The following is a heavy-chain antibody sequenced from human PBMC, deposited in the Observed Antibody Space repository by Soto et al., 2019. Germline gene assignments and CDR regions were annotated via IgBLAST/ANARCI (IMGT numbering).Heavy chain of an antibody. J-gene: IGHJ4*02. V-gene: IGHV3-48*01. D-gene: IGHD3-9*01. CDR2: ISVSSSMI. Sequence: GGSLRLSCEASGFTLSSSEMIWVRQAPGRGLEWISYISVSSSMIYYADSVKGRFTISRDGSKNTLYLQMNSLRAEDTAMYYCAKDPSTGSADYWGQGTQVTVSS. CDR1: GFTLSSSE. CDR3: AKDPSTGSADY.